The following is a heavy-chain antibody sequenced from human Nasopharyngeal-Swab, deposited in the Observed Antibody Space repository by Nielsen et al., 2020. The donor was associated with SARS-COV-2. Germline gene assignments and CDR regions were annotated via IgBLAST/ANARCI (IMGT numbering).Heavy chain of an antibody. D-gene: IGHD6-19*01. CDR3: ARDRRVIAVAGTGLDY. CDR1: GYTFTVYY. J-gene: IGHJ4*02. CDR2: INPNSGGT. V-gene: IGHV1-2*06. Sequence: ASVKVSCKASGYTFTVYYMHWVRQAPGQGLEWMGRINPNSGGTNYAQKFQGRVTMTRDTSISTAYMELSRLRSDDTAVYYCARDRRVIAVAGTGLDYWGQGTLVTVSS.